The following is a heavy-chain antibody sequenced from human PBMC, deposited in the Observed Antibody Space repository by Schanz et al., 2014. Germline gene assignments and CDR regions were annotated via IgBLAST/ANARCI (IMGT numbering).Heavy chain of an antibody. CDR2: IRYDGSNQ. J-gene: IGHJ4*02. D-gene: IGHD5-12*01. V-gene: IGHV3-30*02. CDR1: GFTFTNLG. CDR3: AKGLGGYDLVRDY. Sequence: QVQLVESGGGVVQPGGSLRLSCAASGFTFTNLGMHWVRRAPGKGLEWVAFIRYDGSNQYYADSVKGRFTISRDNSKNTLSLQMNSLRAEDTAVYYCAKGLGGYDLVRDYWGQGTLVTVSA.